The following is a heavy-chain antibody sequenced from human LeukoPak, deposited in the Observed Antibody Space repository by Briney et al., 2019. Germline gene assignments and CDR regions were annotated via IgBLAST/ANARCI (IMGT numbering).Heavy chain of an antibody. CDR1: GGSFSSYY. CDR2: IYYSGST. CDR3: ARDRLIAAAGRGYAFDI. D-gene: IGHD6-13*01. V-gene: IGHV4-59*01. Sequence: SETLSLTCAVYGGSFSSYYWSWIRQPPGKGLEWIGYIYYSGSTNYNPSLKSRVTISVDTSKNQFSLKLSSVTAADTAVYYCARDRLIAAAGRGYAFDIWGQGTMVTVSS. J-gene: IGHJ3*02.